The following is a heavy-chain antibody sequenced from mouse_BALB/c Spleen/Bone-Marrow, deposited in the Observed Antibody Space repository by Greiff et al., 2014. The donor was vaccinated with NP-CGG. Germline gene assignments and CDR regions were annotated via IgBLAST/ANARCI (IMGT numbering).Heavy chain of an antibody. Sequence: VQLVESGPGLVQPSQSLSITCTVSGFSLTGYGVHWVRQSPGKGLEWLGVIWSGGSTDYNAAFISRLSISKDNSKSQVFFKMNSLQANDTAIYYCARNLRGNYGFDYWGQGTTLTVSS. CDR2: IWSGGST. CDR3: ARNLRGNYGFDY. V-gene: IGHV2-2*02. CDR1: GFSLTGYG. J-gene: IGHJ2*01. D-gene: IGHD2-1*01.